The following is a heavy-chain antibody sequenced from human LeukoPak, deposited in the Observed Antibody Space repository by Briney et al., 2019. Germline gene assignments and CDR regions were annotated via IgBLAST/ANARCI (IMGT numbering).Heavy chain of an antibody. V-gene: IGHV3-21*01. J-gene: IGHJ3*02. CDR2: ISSSSSYI. Sequence: PGGSLRLSCAASGFTFSSYSMNWVRQAPGKGPEWVSSISSSSSYIYYADSVKGRFTISRDNAKNSLYLQMNSLRAEDTAVYYCARDRQGQWLILSGDAFDIWGQGTMVTVSS. CDR3: ARDRQGQWLILSGDAFDI. CDR1: GFTFSSYS. D-gene: IGHD6-19*01.